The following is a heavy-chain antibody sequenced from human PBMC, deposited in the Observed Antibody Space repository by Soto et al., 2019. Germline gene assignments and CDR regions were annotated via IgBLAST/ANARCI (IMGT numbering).Heavy chain of an antibody. CDR3: AKDLDLAYCGGDCYQGHDY. CDR1: GLTFSSYT. Sequence: VGSLRLSCAVSGLTFSSYTMHCVRQAPGKGLEWVAVISYDGSNKYYADSVKGRFTISRDNSKNTLYLQMNSLRAEDTAVYYCAKDLDLAYCGGDCYQGHDYWGQGTLVTVSS. CDR2: ISYDGSNK. D-gene: IGHD2-21*02. J-gene: IGHJ4*02. V-gene: IGHV3-30*04.